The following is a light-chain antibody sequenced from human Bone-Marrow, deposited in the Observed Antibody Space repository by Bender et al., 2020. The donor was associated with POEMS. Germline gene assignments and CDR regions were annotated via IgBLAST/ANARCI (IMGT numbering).Light chain of an antibody. J-gene: IGLJ1*01. CDR2: QDD. Sequence: SYELTQPPSVSVSPGQTASITCSGDKLGDRYVCWYQQRPGQSPALLMYQDDKRPSGIPERFSGSHSGNTATLTIGGTQAMDEADYFCLAWDTSTGTANYVFGSGTKVTVL. CDR3: LAWDTSTGTANYV. V-gene: IGLV3-1*01. CDR1: KLGDRY.